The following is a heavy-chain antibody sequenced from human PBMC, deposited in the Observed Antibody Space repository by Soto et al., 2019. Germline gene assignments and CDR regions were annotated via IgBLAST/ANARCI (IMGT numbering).Heavy chain of an antibody. Sequence: SVKVSGKASGDTFSSYAISCVLQSPGQGLEWMGGIIPIFGTANYAQKFQGRVTITADESTSTAYMELSSLRSEDTAVYCCASCITGTTCYYYGMGVWGQGTTVTVSS. J-gene: IGHJ6*02. V-gene: IGHV1-69*13. CDR1: GDTFSSYA. CDR2: IIPIFGTA. D-gene: IGHD1-7*01. CDR3: ASCITGTTCYYYGMGV.